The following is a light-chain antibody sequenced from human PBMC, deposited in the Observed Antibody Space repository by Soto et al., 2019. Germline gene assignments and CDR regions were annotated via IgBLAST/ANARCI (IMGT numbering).Light chain of an antibody. Sequence: DIQMTQSPSTLSASVGDRATITCRASQSINNWLAWYQQKPGKAPKLLIYGASSLESGVPSRFSGSGSGTEFTLTISSLHPDDVATYYCHQYNRYLWTFGQGTKVEIK. CDR3: HQYNRYLWT. CDR1: QSINNW. V-gene: IGKV1-5*01. J-gene: IGKJ1*01. CDR2: GAS.